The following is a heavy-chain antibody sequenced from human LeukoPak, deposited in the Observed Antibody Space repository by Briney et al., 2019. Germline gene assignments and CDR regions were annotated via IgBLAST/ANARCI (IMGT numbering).Heavy chain of an antibody. J-gene: IGHJ6*02. Sequence: GGYLRLSCAASGFTFSNAWMSWVRQAPGKGLEWVGRIKSKTDGGTTDYAAPVKGRFTISRDDSKNTLYLQMNSLKTEDTAVYYCTAPGYSSSWLNYYYYGMDVWGQGTTVTVSS. CDR3: TAPGYSSSWLNYYYYGMDV. CDR2: IKSKTDGGTT. CDR1: GFTFSNAW. D-gene: IGHD6-13*01. V-gene: IGHV3-15*01.